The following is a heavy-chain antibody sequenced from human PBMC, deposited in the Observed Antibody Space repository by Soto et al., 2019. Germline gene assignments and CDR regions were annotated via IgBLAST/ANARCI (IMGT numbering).Heavy chain of an antibody. V-gene: IGHV3-74*01. CDR1: GFTFSTYW. CDR3: TGGYSSRWFNAFDI. CDR2: INGDGSNT. Sequence: GGSLRLSCAASGFTFSTYWMHWVRQVPGRGLVWVSRINGDGSNTNYADSVKGRFTISRDNADKTLYLQMKSLRAEDTAVYYCTGGYSSRWFNAFDIWGRGTMVTVSS. D-gene: IGHD6-13*01. J-gene: IGHJ3*02.